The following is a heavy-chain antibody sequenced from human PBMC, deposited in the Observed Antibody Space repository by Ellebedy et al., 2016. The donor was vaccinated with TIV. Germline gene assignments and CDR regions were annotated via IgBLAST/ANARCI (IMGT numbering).Heavy chain of an antibody. Sequence: GESLKISCTASGFTFGDYAISWVRQAPRKGLEWVAFIRSKFYGGAAEYAASVKGRFTISRHDSKSIAYLQMNSLKIEDTALYYCTRGSNGQGSNYWGQGTLVTVSS. CDR3: TRGSNGQGSNY. V-gene: IGHV3-49*04. D-gene: IGHD2-8*01. CDR2: IRSKFYGGAA. CDR1: GFTFGDYA. J-gene: IGHJ4*02.